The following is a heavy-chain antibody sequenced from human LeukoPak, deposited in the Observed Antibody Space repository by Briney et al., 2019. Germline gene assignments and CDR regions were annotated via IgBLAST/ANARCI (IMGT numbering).Heavy chain of an antibody. CDR3: ARVRAHGDDEELDYYYALDV. CDR2: ISSSSGTI. Sequence: GGSLRLSCVGSGFTFTKHSMKWVRQAPGKGLEWVSYISSSSGTIYYEESVKGRFTISRDNAKNSLYLEMNSLRPDDTAVYFCARVRAHGDDEELDYYYALDVWGQGTTVTVSS. CDR1: GFTFTKHS. J-gene: IGHJ6*02. D-gene: IGHD1-1*01. V-gene: IGHV3-48*04.